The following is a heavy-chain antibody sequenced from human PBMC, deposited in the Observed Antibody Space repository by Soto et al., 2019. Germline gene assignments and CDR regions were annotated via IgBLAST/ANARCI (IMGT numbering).Heavy chain of an antibody. CDR3: ARDRLIADTAMVPNYYFDY. CDR2: INPSGGST. CDR1: GYTFTSYY. D-gene: IGHD5-18*01. Sequence: ASVKVSCKASGYTFTSYYIHWVRQAPGQGLEWMGIINPSGGSTSYAQKFQGRVTMTRDTSTSTVYMELSSLRSEDTAVYYCARDRLIADTAMVPNYYFDYWGQGTLVTVSS. V-gene: IGHV1-46*01. J-gene: IGHJ4*02.